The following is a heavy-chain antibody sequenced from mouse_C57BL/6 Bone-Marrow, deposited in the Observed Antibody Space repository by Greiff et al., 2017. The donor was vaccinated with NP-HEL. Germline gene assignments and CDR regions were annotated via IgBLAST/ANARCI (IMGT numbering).Heavy chain of an antibody. CDR3: ERGDGSRFAY. J-gene: IGHJ3*01. CDR1: GYTFTSYW. Sequence: QVQLQQPGAELVKPGASVKLSCKASGYTFTSYWMHWVKQRPGRGLEWIGRIDPNSGGTKYNEKFKGKATLTVDTPSSTAYMRLSSVASEDSAGYNCERGDGSRFAYWGQGTLVTVSA. CDR2: IDPNSGGT. V-gene: IGHV1-72*01. D-gene: IGHD1-1*01.